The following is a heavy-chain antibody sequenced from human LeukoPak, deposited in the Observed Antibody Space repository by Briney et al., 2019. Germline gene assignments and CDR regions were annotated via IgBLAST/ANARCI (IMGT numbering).Heavy chain of an antibody. Sequence: ASVKVSCKASRYTFTGYYMHWVRQAAGQGLEGMGWINPNSGGTNYAQKFQGRVTMTRDTSISTAYMELSRLRSDDTAVYYCARGGYYDILTGYSSDPLDYWGQGTLVTVSS. CDR2: INPNSGGT. V-gene: IGHV1-2*02. D-gene: IGHD3-9*01. CDR1: RYTFTGYY. CDR3: ARGGYYDILTGYSSDPLDY. J-gene: IGHJ4*02.